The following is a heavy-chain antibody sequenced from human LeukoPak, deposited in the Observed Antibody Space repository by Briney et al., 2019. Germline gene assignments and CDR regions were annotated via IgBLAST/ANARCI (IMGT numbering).Heavy chain of an antibody. CDR2: IIPIFGTA. Sequence: GSSVKVSCKASGGTFSSYAITWVRQAPGQGLEWMGRIIPIFGTANYAQKFQGRVTITTDESTSTAYMELSTLRSDVTAVYYCARERPPGDSSSWFLEGYFDIWGQGTLVTVSS. J-gene: IGHJ4*02. D-gene: IGHD6-13*01. CDR3: ARERPPGDSSSWFLEGYFDI. CDR1: GGTFSSYA. V-gene: IGHV1-69*05.